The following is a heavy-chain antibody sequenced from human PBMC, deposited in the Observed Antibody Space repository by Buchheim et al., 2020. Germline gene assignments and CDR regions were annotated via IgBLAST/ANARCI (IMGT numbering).Heavy chain of an antibody. V-gene: IGHV3-48*01. CDR3: TRDSSGQPFDS. Sequence: EVHLVESGGGLVQPGGSLRLSCTASGFNFNFHAMDWVRPAPGKGLEWISYITGGSDIIDYADSVKGRFTVSRDNVKNSLYLQMNSLRAEDTAMYYCTRDSSGQPFDSWGQGTL. CDR1: GFNFNFHA. D-gene: IGHD3-22*01. J-gene: IGHJ4*02. CDR2: ITGGSDII.